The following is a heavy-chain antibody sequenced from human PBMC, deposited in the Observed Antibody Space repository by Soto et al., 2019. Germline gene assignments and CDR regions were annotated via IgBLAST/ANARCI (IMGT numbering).Heavy chain of an antibody. CDR3: GRRGGYGSGGKDAFDI. CDR2: MNPNSGNT. Sequence: QVQLVQSGAEVKKPGASVKVSCKASGYTFTTYDINWVRQATGQGLEWMGWMNPNSGNTGYAQKFQDRVTMTRNTSINTAYMELISLRSEDTAVYYCGRRGGYGSGGKDAFDIWGQGTMVTVSS. V-gene: IGHV1-8*01. D-gene: IGHD3-10*01. J-gene: IGHJ3*02. CDR1: GYTFTTYD.